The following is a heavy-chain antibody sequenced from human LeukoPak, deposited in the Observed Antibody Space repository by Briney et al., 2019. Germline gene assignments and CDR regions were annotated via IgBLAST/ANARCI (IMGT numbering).Heavy chain of an antibody. J-gene: IGHJ4*02. CDR3: AKSDYYASGLDY. V-gene: IGHV4-59*08. Sequence: SETLSLTCTVSGGSISSYYWSWIRQPPGKGLEWIGYIYYSGSTNYNPSLKSRVTISVDTSKKQFSLKLSSVTAADTAVYYCAKSDYYASGLDYWGQGTLVTVSS. D-gene: IGHD3-10*01. CDR1: GGSISSYY. CDR2: IYYSGST.